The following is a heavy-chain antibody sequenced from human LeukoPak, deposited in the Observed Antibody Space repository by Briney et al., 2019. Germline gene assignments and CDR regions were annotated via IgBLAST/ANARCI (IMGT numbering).Heavy chain of an antibody. J-gene: IGHJ5*02. Sequence: ASVKVSCKASGYTFTNYVINWVRQATGQGLEWMGWMNPNSGNTGYAQKFQGRVTITRNTSISTVYMELSSLRSEDTAVYYCAADRGQQLVSKYNWFDPWGQGTLVTVSS. D-gene: IGHD6-13*01. CDR2: MNPNSGNT. CDR3: AADRGQQLVSKYNWFDP. CDR1: GYTFTNYV. V-gene: IGHV1-8*03.